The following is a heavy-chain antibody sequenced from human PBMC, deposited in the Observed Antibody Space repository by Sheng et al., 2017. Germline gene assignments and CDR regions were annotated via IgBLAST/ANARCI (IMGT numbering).Heavy chain of an antibody. Sequence: QLVQSGAEVKKPGASVNVSCKASGYSFTSNGVSWVRQAPGQGLEWMGCISAYNGNTNYAQKFQGRVTMTTDTSTSTAYMELRILRSDDTAVYYCARGRYSSSPGDYWGQGTLVTVSS. V-gene: IGHV1-18*01. CDR1: GYSFTSNG. D-gene: IGHD6-19*01. CDR3: ARGRYSSSPGDY. J-gene: IGHJ4*02. CDR2: ISAYNGNT.